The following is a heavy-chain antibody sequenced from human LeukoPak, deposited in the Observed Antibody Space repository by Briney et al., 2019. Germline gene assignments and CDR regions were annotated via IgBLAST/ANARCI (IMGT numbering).Heavy chain of an antibody. CDR3: ARANCAGDFYLKR. D-gene: IGHD2-21*02. V-gene: IGHV1-18*01. Sequence: ASVKVSCTTSRYTFSNYAITSVRQAPGHGLECKKWMSGDNGETNDAQMLQGRVTMTTDTSTNTANIELKRLRSDDAAVYYCARANCAGDFYLKRWGQGTLVTVSS. J-gene: IGHJ4*02. CDR1: RYTFSNYA. CDR2: MSGDNGET.